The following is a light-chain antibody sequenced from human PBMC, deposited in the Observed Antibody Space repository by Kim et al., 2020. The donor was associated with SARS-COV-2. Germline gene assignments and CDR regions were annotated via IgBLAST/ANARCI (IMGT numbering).Light chain of an antibody. Sequence: QSITISCTGTSSDVSGYDYVSWYQQHPGKAPKLMIYDVSNRPSGVSNRFSGSKSGNTASLTISGLQAEDEADYYCSSYTSSSTLGVFGGGTQLTVL. J-gene: IGLJ3*02. CDR2: DVS. CDR3: SSYTSSSTLGV. V-gene: IGLV2-14*03. CDR1: SSDVSGYDY.